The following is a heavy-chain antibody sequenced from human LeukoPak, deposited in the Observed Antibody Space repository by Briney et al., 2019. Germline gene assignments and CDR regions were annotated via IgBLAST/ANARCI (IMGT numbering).Heavy chain of an antibody. V-gene: IGHV4-31*03. CDR2: IYYSGST. CDR3: ARDRYYYGSADY. Sequence: SETLSLTCTVSGVSISSGGYYWSWIRQYPGKGLEWIGYIYYSGSTYYNPSLKSRVTISVDTSKNQFSLKLSSVTAADTAVYYCARDRYYYGSADYWGQGTLVTVSS. CDR1: GVSISSGGYY. J-gene: IGHJ4*02. D-gene: IGHD3-10*01.